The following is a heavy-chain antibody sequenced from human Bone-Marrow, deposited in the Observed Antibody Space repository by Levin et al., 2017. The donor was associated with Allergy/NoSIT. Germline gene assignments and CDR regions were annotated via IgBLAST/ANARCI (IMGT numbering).Heavy chain of an antibody. V-gene: IGHV3-23*01. CDR1: GFSFRSYA. D-gene: IGHD3-3*01. Sequence: GGSLRLSCGASGFSFRSYAMSWVRQAPGKGLEWVSAILGSGATTYYADSVKGRFIISRDNSKNTLDLQMNSLRAEDTAVYYCAKRSTLFGVKGYYYYGMDVWGQGTTVTVSS. CDR3: AKRSTLFGVKGYYYYGMDV. CDR2: ILGSGATT. J-gene: IGHJ6*02.